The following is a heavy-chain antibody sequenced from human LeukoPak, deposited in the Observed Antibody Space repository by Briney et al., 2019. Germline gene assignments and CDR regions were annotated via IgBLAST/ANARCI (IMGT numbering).Heavy chain of an antibody. D-gene: IGHD3-10*01. CDR3: ARGRVVRGVIITGFDY. J-gene: IGHJ4*02. CDR2: ISAYSGGT. CDR1: GYTFTSYG. V-gene: IGHV1-2*02. Sequence: ASVKVSCKASGYTFTSYGISWVRQAPGQGLEWMGWISAYSGGTNYAQKFQGRVIMSGDTSINTAYMELSRLRSDDTAVYYCARGRVVRGVIITGFDYWGQGTLVTVSS.